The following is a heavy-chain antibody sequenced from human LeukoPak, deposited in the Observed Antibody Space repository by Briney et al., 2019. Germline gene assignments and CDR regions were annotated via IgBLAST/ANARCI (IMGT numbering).Heavy chain of an antibody. D-gene: IGHD3-3*01. CDR1: GGSISSYY. Sequence: PSETLSLTCTVSGGSISSYYWSWIRQPPGKGLEWIGYIYYSGSTNYNPSLKSRVTISVDTSKNQFSLKLSSVTAADTAVYYCARATSYYDFWSGYECYMDVWGKGTTVTVSS. J-gene: IGHJ6*03. CDR2: IYYSGST. CDR3: ARATSYYDFWSGYECYMDV. V-gene: IGHV4-59*01.